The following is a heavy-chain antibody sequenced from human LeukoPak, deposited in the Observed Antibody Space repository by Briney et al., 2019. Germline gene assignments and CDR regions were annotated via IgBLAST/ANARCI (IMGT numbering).Heavy chain of an antibody. CDR2: INPSGGST. CDR3: ARGYSSGYPFDY. V-gene: IGHV1-46*01. Sequence: ASVKVSCKASGYTFTSYYRHWVRQAPGQVLEWMGIINPSGGSTSYAQKFQGRVTMTRDTSTSTVYMELSSLRSEDTAVYYCARGYSSGYPFDYWGQGTLVTVSS. J-gene: IGHJ4*02. CDR1: GYTFTSYY. D-gene: IGHD3-22*01.